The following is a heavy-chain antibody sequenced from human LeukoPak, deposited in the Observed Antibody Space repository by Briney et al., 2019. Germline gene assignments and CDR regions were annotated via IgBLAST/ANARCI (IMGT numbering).Heavy chain of an antibody. D-gene: IGHD1-1*01. CDR2: IRNKENSYTT. CDR3: ARERATTDHDP. Sequence: GGSLRLSCAASGFTFSDHYMDWVRQAPGKGLEWVGRIRNKENSYTTEYAASVKGRFTVSRDDSNNSLYLQMNSLKAEDTAIYYCARERATTDHDPWGQGTLVTVSS. V-gene: IGHV3-72*01. CDR1: GFTFSDHY. J-gene: IGHJ5*02.